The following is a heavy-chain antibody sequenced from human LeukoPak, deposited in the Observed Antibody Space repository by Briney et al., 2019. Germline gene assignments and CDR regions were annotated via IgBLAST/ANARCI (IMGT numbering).Heavy chain of an antibody. J-gene: IGHJ4*02. D-gene: IGHD3-16*01. CDR2: INLDTGGT. CDR1: GYTFNDHY. Sequence: ASVKVSCKTSGYTFNDHYMHWVRQAPGQGLEWMGRINLDTGGTMYVQNFQGRVTMTRDTSISTAYMELSSLRSNDTAVYYCARDWVSTAVDYWGQGTLITVSS. CDR3: ARDWVSTAVDY. V-gene: IGHV1-2*06.